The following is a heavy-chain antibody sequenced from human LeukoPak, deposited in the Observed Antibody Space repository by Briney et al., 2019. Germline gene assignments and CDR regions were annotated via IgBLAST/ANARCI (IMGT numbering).Heavy chain of an antibody. J-gene: IGHJ4*02. CDR3: ARDPGYDTSGYYYGYFDY. Sequence: ASVKVSCKASGGTFSSYAISWVRQAPGQGLEWMGIINPSGGNTTYAQKFQGRVTMTRDMSTSTVYMELSSLRSEDTAVYYCARDPGYDTSGYYYGYFDYWGLGTLVTVSS. V-gene: IGHV1-46*01. CDR1: GGTFSSYA. CDR2: INPSGGNT. D-gene: IGHD3-22*01.